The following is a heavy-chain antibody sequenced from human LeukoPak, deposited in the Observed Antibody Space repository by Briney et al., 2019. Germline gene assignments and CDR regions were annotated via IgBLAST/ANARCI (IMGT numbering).Heavy chain of an antibody. J-gene: IGHJ4*02. Sequence: GGSLRLSCTASGFTFGDYAMSWFRQAPGKGLEWVGFIRSKAYGGTTEYAASVKGRFTISRDDSESIAYLQMNSLKTEDTAVYYCTRVGLLAVAGTYYFDYWGQGTLVTVSS. V-gene: IGHV3-49*03. CDR2: IRSKAYGGTT. CDR3: TRVGLLAVAGTYYFDY. D-gene: IGHD6-19*01. CDR1: GFTFGDYA.